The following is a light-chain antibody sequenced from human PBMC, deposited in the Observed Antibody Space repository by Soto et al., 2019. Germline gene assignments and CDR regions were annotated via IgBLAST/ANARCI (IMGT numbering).Light chain of an antibody. J-gene: IGKJ4*01. Sequence: DIQMTQSPSTLSASVGERVTITCRASQSVSNWLAWYQQKPGKAPKVLIYDVSSLDRGVPSRFSGSGSGTELILTISSLQPDDFATYYCQQYNSYPLTFGGGTKVEIK. V-gene: IGKV1-5*01. CDR2: DVS. CDR1: QSVSNW. CDR3: QQYNSYPLT.